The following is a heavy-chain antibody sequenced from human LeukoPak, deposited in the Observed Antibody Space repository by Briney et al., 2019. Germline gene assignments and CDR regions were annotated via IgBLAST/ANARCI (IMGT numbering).Heavy chain of an antibody. D-gene: IGHD2-15*01. CDR3: TRRGVVAALHYWYFDL. CDR2: IRSKANSYAT. Sequence: GGSLRLSXAASGFTFRGSAMHWVRQASGKGLEWVGRIRSKANSYATAYAASVKGRFTISRDDSKNTAYLQMNSLKTEDTAVYYCTRRGVVAALHYWYFDLWGRGTLVTVSS. CDR1: GFTFRGSA. V-gene: IGHV3-73*01. J-gene: IGHJ2*01.